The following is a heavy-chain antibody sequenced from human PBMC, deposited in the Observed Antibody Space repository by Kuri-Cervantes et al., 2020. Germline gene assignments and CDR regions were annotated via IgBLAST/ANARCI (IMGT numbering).Heavy chain of an antibody. CDR1: GFTFINYA. CDR3: AKDFFDYGDYTPWFDY. Sequence: GESLKISYAASGFTFINYAVRWARQVPGKGLAWVSVISGGGDNKYFADSVKGRFTISRDNSKNTLYLQMNSLRVEDTALYYCAKDFFDYGDYTPWFDYWGQGTLVTVSS. V-gene: IGHV3-23*01. D-gene: IGHD4-17*01. CDR2: ISGGGDNK. J-gene: IGHJ4*02.